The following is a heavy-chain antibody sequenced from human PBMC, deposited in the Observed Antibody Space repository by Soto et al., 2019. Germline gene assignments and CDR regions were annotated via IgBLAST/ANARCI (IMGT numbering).Heavy chain of an antibody. J-gene: IGHJ5*02. CDR2: IYHSGST. CDR3: ARAYNAEDFILPNWFDP. Sequence: PSETLSLTCAVSGGSISSGGYSWSWIRQPPGKGLEWIGYIYHSGSTYYNPSLKSRVTISVDRSKNQFSLKLSSVTAADTAVYYCARAYNAEDFILPNWFDPWGQGTLVTVSS. CDR1: GGSISSGGYS. V-gene: IGHV4-30-2*01. D-gene: IGHD3-10*01.